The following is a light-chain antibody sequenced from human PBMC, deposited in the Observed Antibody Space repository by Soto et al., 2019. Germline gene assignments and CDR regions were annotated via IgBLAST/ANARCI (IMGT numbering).Light chain of an antibody. CDR1: SSDVGSYKY. J-gene: IGLJ2*01. V-gene: IGLV2-8*01. CDR3: SSYAGSNNPVV. CDR2: EVS. Sequence: QSALTQPPSASGSPGQSVTISCTGTSSDVGSYKYVSWYQQHPGKAPKLMIYEVSQRPSGVPDRFSGSKSGNTASLTVSGRQADDEADYYGSSYAGSNNPVVFGGGTKLTVL.